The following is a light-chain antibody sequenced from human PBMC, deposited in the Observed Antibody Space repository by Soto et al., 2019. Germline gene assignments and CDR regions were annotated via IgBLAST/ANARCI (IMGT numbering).Light chain of an antibody. J-gene: IGKJ3*01. CDR2: GAS. V-gene: IGKV3-20*01. CDR1: QSGSSGF. Sequence: EIVLTQSPGTLSLSPGERVTLSCRASQSGSSGFLAWYQQKPGQAPRLLIDGASNRATGIPERFSGSKSGTDSTLTISGLEPEDFAVYYCQQYGTSPGFTFGPGTKLDIK. CDR3: QQYGTSPGFT.